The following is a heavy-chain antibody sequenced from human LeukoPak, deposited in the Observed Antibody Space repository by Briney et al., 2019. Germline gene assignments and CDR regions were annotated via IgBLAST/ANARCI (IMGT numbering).Heavy chain of an antibody. D-gene: IGHD3-9*01. CDR3: ATAGPILRYFDWRIRFDY. CDR2: INPSGGST. V-gene: IGHV1-46*01. Sequence: AASVKVSCKASGYTFTSYYMHWVRQAPGQGLEWMGVINPSGGSTSYAQKFQGRVTMTEDTSTATAYMELSSLRSEDTAVYYCATAGPILRYFDWRIRFDYWGQGTLVTVSS. J-gene: IGHJ4*02. CDR1: GYTFTSYY.